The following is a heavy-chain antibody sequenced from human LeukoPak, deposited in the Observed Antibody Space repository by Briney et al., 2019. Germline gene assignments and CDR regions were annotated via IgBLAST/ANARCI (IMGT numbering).Heavy chain of an antibody. CDR1: GFTFSSYA. J-gene: IGHJ3*02. Sequence: GGSLRLSCAATGFTFSSYAMSWVRQAPGKGLEWVSGISGSGGSTYYADSVKGRFTISRDNSKNTLYLQMNSLRAEDTAVYYCAKVLGGNGGSYSTQSHDAFDIWGQGTMVTVSS. V-gene: IGHV3-23*01. CDR3: AKVLGGNGGSYSTQSHDAFDI. D-gene: IGHD1-26*01. CDR2: ISGSGGST.